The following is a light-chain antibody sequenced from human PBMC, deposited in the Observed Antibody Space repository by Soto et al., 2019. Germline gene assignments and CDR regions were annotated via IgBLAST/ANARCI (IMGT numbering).Light chain of an antibody. Sequence: DIQMTKSPSSLSASVGDRVTITCRASQNINSVLYWYQQKPGKAPSLLIYIASTPQSGVPSRFSGSGSGTDVSLDISSLEPEDFATYSCQQSYSTPHTCGPGPKVDFK. CDR3: QQSYSTPHT. CDR2: IAS. CDR1: QNINSV. V-gene: IGKV1-39*01. J-gene: IGKJ3*01.